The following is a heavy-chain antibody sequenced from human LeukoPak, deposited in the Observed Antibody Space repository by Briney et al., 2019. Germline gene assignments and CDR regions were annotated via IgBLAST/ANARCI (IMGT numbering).Heavy chain of an antibody. CDR1: GGSISSGGYY. CDR3: ARFHSGGSGSYFWFDP. Sequence: SETLSLTCTVSGGSISSGGYYWSWIRQHPGKGLEWIGYIYYSGSTYHNPSLKSRVTISVDTSKNQFSLKLSSVTAADTAVYYCARFHSGGSGSYFWFDPWGQGTLVTVSS. J-gene: IGHJ5*02. V-gene: IGHV4-31*03. CDR2: IYYSGST. D-gene: IGHD3-10*01.